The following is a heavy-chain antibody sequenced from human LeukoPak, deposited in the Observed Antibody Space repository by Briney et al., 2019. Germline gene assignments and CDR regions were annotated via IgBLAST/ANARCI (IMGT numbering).Heavy chain of an antibody. CDR2: INPNSGGT. CDR1: GYTFTGYY. CDR3: ARDRGTIVLMVYAILDY. Sequence: ASVKVSCKASGYTFTGYYMHWVRQAPGQGLEWMGWINPNSGGTNYAQKFQGRVTMTRDASISTAYMELGRLRSDDSAVYYCARDRGTIVLMVYAILDYWGQGTLVTVSS. V-gene: IGHV1-2*02. J-gene: IGHJ4*02. D-gene: IGHD2-8*01.